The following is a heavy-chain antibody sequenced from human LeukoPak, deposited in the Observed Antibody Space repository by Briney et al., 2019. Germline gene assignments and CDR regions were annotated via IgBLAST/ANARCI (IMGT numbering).Heavy chain of an antibody. D-gene: IGHD6-19*01. CDR2: IKEHGTEK. J-gene: IGHJ4*02. CDR3: TALSWLAFHF. V-gene: IGHV3-7*03. Sequence: GGSLRLSCAASGFTFSNFWMTWVRQTPGKRLEWVANIKEHGTEKSYVDSVKGRFTISRDNAKNGLYLQMDSLRPDDTAIYYCTALSWLAFHFWGQGTPVTVPS. CDR1: GFTFSNFW.